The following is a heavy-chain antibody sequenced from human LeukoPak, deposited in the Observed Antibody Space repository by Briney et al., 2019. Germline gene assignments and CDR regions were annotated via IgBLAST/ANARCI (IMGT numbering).Heavy chain of an antibody. Sequence: PGGSLRLSCAASGFTFSSYGMTWVRQAPGKGLEGVANIKNDGSEEYYVDSVKGRFTISRDNARNSLFLQMNSLTVGDTAVYYCARAIRGSAVDTGDRWGQGTLVTVS. CDR3: ARAIRGSAVDTGDR. D-gene: IGHD3-10*01. V-gene: IGHV3-7*01. CDR2: IKNDGSEE. J-gene: IGHJ4*02. CDR1: GFTFSSYG.